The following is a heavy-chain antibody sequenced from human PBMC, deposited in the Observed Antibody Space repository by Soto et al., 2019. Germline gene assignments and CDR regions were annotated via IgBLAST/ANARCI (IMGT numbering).Heavy chain of an antibody. Sequence: SETLSLTCSVSGFSISSGNYYWIWMGQHPGKGLEWIGYIYYGAITYDNPSLKSRVTISIDTTKNLFSLKLSSVTAADTAMYYCARRLGTAGSFESWGLGTLVTVSS. CDR1: GFSISSGNYY. CDR2: IYYGAIT. V-gene: IGHV4-31*03. D-gene: IGHD7-27*01. CDR3: ARRLGTAGSFES. J-gene: IGHJ4*02.